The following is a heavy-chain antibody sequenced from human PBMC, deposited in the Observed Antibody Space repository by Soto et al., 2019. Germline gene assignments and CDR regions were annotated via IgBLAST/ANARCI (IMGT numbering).Heavy chain of an antibody. J-gene: IGHJ6*03. CDR1: GYTFTSYY. Sequence: GASVKVSCKASGYTFTSYYMHWVRQAPGQGLEWMGIINPSGGSTSYAQKFQGRVTMTRDTSTSTVYMELSSLRSEDTAVYYCARGGCSSTSCLYYYYYYMDVWGQGTTVTVSS. V-gene: IGHV1-46*03. D-gene: IGHD2-2*01. CDR2: INPSGGST. CDR3: ARGGCSSTSCLYYYYYYMDV.